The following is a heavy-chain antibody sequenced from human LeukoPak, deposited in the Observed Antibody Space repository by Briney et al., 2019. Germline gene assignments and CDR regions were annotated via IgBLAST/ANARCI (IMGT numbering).Heavy chain of an antibody. V-gene: IGHV3-21*01. J-gene: IGHJ5*02. CDR3: ARGDSSSWYPGFDP. CDR2: ISSSSSYI. Sequence: GGSLRLSCAASGFTFSSYSMNWVRQAPGKRLEWVSSISSSSSYIYYADSVKGRFTISRDNAKNSLYLQMNSLRAEDTAVYYCARGDSSSWYPGFDPWGQGTLVTVSS. D-gene: IGHD6-13*01. CDR1: GFTFSSYS.